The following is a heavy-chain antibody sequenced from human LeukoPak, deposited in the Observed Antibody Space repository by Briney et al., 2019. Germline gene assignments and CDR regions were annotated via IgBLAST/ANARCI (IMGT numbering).Heavy chain of an antibody. Sequence: ASVKVSCKVSGYTLTELSMHWVRQAPGKGLEWMGGFDPEDGETIYAQKFQGRVTMTEDTSTDTAYMELSSLRSEDTAVYYCAREAHYYDSSGYYPPRYGMDVWGQGTTVTVSS. CDR1: GYTLTELS. D-gene: IGHD3-22*01. CDR3: AREAHYYDSSGYYPPRYGMDV. CDR2: FDPEDGET. J-gene: IGHJ6*02. V-gene: IGHV1-24*01.